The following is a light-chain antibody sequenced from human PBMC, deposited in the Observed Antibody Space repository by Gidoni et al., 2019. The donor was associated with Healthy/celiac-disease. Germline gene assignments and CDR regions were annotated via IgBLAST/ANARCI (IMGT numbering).Light chain of an antibody. Sequence: DMVMTQSPLSLPVTPGERASISCRSSQSLLHSNVYNYLDWYLQKPGQSPQLLIYLGSNRASGVPDRFSGSGSGTDFTLKISRVEAEDVGVYYCMQALQTPPTFGQGTKLEIK. CDR1: QSLLHSNVYNY. V-gene: IGKV2-28*01. J-gene: IGKJ2*01. CDR2: LGS. CDR3: MQALQTPPT.